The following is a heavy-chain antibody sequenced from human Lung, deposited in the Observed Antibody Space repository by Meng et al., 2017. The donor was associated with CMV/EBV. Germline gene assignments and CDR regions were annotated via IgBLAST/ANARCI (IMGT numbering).Heavy chain of an antibody. V-gene: IGHV4-34*01. J-gene: IGHJ4*02. CDR2: INHGGNT. Sequence: LSLSCGVYGGFFTGYDWTWIRQFPGKGLEWIGHINHGGNTNYNPSLKRRLTLSIDTSKNQFSLRLSSVTATDTAIYYCGRGRKPDYWGQGTLVTVSS. CDR1: GGFFTGYD. CDR3: GRGRKPDY.